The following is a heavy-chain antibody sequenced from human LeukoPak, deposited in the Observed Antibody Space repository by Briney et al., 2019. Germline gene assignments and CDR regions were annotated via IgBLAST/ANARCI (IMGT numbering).Heavy chain of an antibody. CDR1: GFTVSSNY. Sequence: GGSLRPSCAASGFTVSSNYMSWVRQAPGKGLEWVSVIYSGDSTYYADSVKGRFTISRDNSKNTLYLQMNSLRAEDTAVYYCARADYYDSSGYQYYFDYWGQGTLVTVSS. V-gene: IGHV3-53*01. J-gene: IGHJ4*02. D-gene: IGHD3-22*01. CDR2: IYSGDST. CDR3: ARADYYDSSGYQYYFDY.